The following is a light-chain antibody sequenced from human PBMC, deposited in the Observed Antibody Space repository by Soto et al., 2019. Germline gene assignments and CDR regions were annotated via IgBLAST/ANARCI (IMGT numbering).Light chain of an antibody. J-gene: IGLJ2*01. Sequence: QSALTQPASVCGSPGQSITISCTGTSSDVGGYSYVSWYQQHPGKTPKLMIYEVSNRPSGVSHRFSGSKSGNTASLTISGLQTEDEADYYCSSFSSITREVFGGGTKLTVL. CDR2: EVS. CDR3: SSFSSITREV. CDR1: SSDVGGYSY. V-gene: IGLV2-14*01.